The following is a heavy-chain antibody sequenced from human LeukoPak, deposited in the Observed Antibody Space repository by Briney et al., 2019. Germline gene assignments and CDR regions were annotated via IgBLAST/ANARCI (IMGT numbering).Heavy chain of an antibody. CDR1: GFTFSSHG. Sequence: GGSLRLSCAASGFTFSSHGIHWVRQAPGKGPEWVAVVSSDGGTTYYADSVKGRFTISRDNSKNTLYLQMNSLRGEDTAIYYCTKESATGSRYSFDYWGQGTLVTVSS. CDR3: TKESATGSRYSFDY. CDR2: VSSDGGTT. D-gene: IGHD2-15*01. J-gene: IGHJ4*02. V-gene: IGHV3-30*18.